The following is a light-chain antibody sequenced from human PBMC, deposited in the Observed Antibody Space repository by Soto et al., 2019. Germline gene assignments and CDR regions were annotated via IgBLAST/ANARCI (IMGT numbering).Light chain of an antibody. Sequence: DSQMTQSPSSLSSSVGDRVTITCRASQSISSYLNWYQQKPGKAPKLLIYAASSLQSGVPSRCSGSGSGTDFTLTISSLQPEDFATYYCQQSYSTPYTCGQGTKREIK. V-gene: IGKV1-39*01. J-gene: IGKJ2*01. CDR1: QSISSY. CDR3: QQSYSTPYT. CDR2: AAS.